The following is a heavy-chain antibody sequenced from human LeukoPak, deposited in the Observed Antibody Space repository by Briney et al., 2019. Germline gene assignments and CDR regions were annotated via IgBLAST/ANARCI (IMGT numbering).Heavy chain of an antibody. V-gene: IGHV4-4*07. CDR3: ARDWLVVPAALPYNWFDP. Sequence: PSETLSLTCTVSGGSISSYYWSWIRQPAGKGLEWIGRIYTSGGTNYNPSLTSRVTMSVDTSKNQFSLKLSSVTAADTAVYYCARDWLVVPAALPYNWFDPWGQGTLVTVSS. J-gene: IGHJ5*02. CDR1: GGSISSYY. CDR2: IYTSGGT. D-gene: IGHD2-2*01.